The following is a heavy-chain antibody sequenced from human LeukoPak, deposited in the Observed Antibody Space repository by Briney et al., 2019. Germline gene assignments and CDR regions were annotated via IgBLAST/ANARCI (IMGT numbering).Heavy chain of an antibody. Sequence: PGGSLRLSCAASGFTFSSYAMSWVRQAPGKGLEWFSAISGSGGSTYYADSVKGLFTFSRDNSKNTLYLQMNSLRAEDTAVYYCATTVGNYYYYMDVWGKGTTVTVSS. J-gene: IGHJ6*03. D-gene: IGHD4-11*01. V-gene: IGHV3-23*01. CDR2: ISGSGGST. CDR1: GFTFSSYA. CDR3: ATTVGNYYYYMDV.